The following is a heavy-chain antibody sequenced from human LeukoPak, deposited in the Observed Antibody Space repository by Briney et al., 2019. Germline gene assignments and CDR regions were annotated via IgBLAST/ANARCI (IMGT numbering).Heavy chain of an antibody. Sequence: SETLSLTCTVSGGSISSYYWSWIRQPPGKGLEWIGYIYYSGSTNYNPSLKSRVTISVDTSKNQFSLKLSSVTAADTVVYYCARGGYYDSSGYYYWGQGTLVTVSS. J-gene: IGHJ4*02. D-gene: IGHD3-22*01. CDR1: GGSISSYY. CDR3: ARGGYYDSSGYYY. V-gene: IGHV4-59*08. CDR2: IYYSGST.